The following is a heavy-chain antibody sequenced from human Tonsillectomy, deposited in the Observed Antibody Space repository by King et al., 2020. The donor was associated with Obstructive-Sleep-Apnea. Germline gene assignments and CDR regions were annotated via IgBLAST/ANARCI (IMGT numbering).Heavy chain of an antibody. CDR2: ISGDGAST. V-gene: IGHV3-23*04. CDR1: GFTFSTYA. Sequence: VQLVESGGGLVQPGGSLRLSCAASGFTFSTYAMTWVRQAPGKGLEWVSTISGDGASTHYADSVKGRFTISRENSKNTLYLQMNSLRVEDTAAYYCAKERVVVVVAATAGEDYWGQGTPVTVS. CDR3: AKERVVVVVAATAGEDY. J-gene: IGHJ4*02. D-gene: IGHD2-15*01.